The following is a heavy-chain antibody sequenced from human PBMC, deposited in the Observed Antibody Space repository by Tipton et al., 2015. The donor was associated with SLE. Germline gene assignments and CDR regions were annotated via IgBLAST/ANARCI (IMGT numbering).Heavy chain of an antibody. CDR3: ARRWDTSTWDY. CDR2: IYHSGYSST. Sequence: GLVKPSETLSVTCTVSGGSIRSQYWGWIRQPPGKGLEWIGYIYHSGYSSTNYNPSLKSRVTLSVDTSKNQCFLKLNSVTAADTAFYYCARRWDTSTWDYWGRGTLVSVSS. CDR1: GGSIRSQY. V-gene: IGHV4-4*09. D-gene: IGHD6-13*01. J-gene: IGHJ4*02.